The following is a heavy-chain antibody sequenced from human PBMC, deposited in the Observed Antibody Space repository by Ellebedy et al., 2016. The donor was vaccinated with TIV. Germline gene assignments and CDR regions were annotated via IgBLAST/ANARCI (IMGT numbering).Heavy chain of an antibody. CDR1: GFIFSNYE. Sequence: GGSLRLSXAASGFIFSNYEMQWVRQAPGKGLEWVAIISYDGTSKWYGDSVRGRFTISRDNSKNTLFLQMDSLRGDDTAVYFCPKVRWRDFEYWGQGTLVTVSS. CDR3: PKVRWRDFEY. CDR2: ISYDGTSK. D-gene: IGHD5-24*01. J-gene: IGHJ4*02. V-gene: IGHV3-30*18.